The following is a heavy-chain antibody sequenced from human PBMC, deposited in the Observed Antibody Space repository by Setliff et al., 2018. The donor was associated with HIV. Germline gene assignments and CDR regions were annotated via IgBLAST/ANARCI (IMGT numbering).Heavy chain of an antibody. D-gene: IGHD1-1*01. J-gene: IGHJ5*02. V-gene: IGHV1-2*02. CDR2: VRPHSINR. CDR3: AGGLVSQKVPFDP. Sequence: ASVKVSCKASGFTFSDYYIHWVRQAPGQGLEWMGWVRPHSINRYYAQKFQGRVTMTSDASIRTAYMELSGLTSDDTATYYCAGGLVSQKVPFDPWGQGTLVTVSS. CDR1: GFTFSDYY.